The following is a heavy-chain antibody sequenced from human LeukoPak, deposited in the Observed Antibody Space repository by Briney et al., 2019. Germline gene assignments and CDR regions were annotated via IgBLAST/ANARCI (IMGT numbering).Heavy chain of an antibody. CDR1: GFTFSTYN. Sequence: PGGSLRLSCVASGFTFSTYNMNWVRQAPGKGLEWVAVISYDGSNKYYADSVKGRFTISRDNSKNTPYLQMNSLRAEDTAVYYCAKDKGSGSYRSGYMDVWGKGTTVTVSS. J-gene: IGHJ6*03. CDR2: ISYDGSNK. D-gene: IGHD3-10*01. V-gene: IGHV3-30*18. CDR3: AKDKGSGSYRSGYMDV.